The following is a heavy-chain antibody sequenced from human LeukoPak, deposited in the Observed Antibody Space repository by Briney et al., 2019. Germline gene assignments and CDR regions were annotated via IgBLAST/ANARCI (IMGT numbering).Heavy chain of an antibody. CDR1: GFTFSSYA. V-gene: IGHV3-23*01. J-gene: IGHJ4*02. D-gene: IGHD3-10*01. CDR2: ISGDGGTT. CDR3: AKKIDYYGSGSYGY. Sequence: GGSLRLSCAASGFTFSSYAMSWVRQVPGKGLEWVSAISGDGGTTYYADSVKGRFTISRDNSKNTLYLQMNSLRAEDTAVYYCAKKIDYYGSGSYGYWGQGTLVTVSS.